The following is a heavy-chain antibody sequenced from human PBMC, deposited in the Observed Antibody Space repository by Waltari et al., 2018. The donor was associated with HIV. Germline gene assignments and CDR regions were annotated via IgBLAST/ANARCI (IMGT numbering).Heavy chain of an antibody. CDR1: GFTFRSYS. CDR3: ARDTSFWSSPDLDAFDI. D-gene: IGHD3-3*01. J-gene: IGHJ3*02. CDR2: ISSSSSYI. V-gene: IGHV3-21*01. Sequence: EVQLVESGGCLVKPGGSMRLACEASGFTFRSYSMNWVRQAPGKGLEWVSSISSSSSYIYYADSVKGRFTISRDNAKNSLYLQMNSLRAEDTAVYYCARDTSFWSSPDLDAFDIWGQGTMVTVSS.